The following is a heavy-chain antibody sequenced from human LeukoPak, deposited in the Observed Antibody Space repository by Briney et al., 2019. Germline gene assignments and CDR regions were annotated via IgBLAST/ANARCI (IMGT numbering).Heavy chain of an antibody. CDR1: GLTFSSSG. CDR3: ARDKSQSNPVPFFDN. V-gene: IGHV3-21*01. Sequence: PGGSLRLSCAASGLTFSSSGMNWFRQAPGKGLQWVSFIDSSSGYIYYADSVKGRFTISRDNARNSLVLQRNSLRAEDTAVCYCARDKSQSNPVPFFDNWAQGPLVPVST. J-gene: IGHJ4*02. CDR2: IDSSSGYI. D-gene: IGHD1-1*01.